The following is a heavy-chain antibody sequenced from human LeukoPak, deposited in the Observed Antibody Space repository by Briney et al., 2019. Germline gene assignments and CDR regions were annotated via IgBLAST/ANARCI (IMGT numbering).Heavy chain of an antibody. CDR2: MNPNSGNT. D-gene: IGHD3-22*01. Sequence: ASVKVSCKASGYTFTSYDINWVRQATGQGLEWMGWMNPNSGNTGYAQKFQGRVTMTRNTSISTAYMELSSLRSEDTAVYYCARDLHPYYYDSSGYPRNWFDPWGQGTLVTVSS. CDR1: GYTFTSYD. J-gene: IGHJ5*02. V-gene: IGHV1-8*01. CDR3: ARDLHPYYYDSSGYPRNWFDP.